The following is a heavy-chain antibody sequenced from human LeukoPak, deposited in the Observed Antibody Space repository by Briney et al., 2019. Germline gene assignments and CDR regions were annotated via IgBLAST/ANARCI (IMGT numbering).Heavy chain of an antibody. D-gene: IGHD6-6*01. CDR2: IYHSGST. CDR1: GGSISSGGYY. J-gene: IGHJ4*02. V-gene: IGHV4-30-2*01. CDR3: AREGNLGQLAYYFDY. Sequence: SQTLSLTCTVSGGSISSGGYYWSWIRQPPGKGLEWIGYIYHSGSTYYNPSLKSRVTISVDRSKNQFSLKLSSVTAADTAVYYCAREGNLGQLAYYFDYWGQGTLVTVSS.